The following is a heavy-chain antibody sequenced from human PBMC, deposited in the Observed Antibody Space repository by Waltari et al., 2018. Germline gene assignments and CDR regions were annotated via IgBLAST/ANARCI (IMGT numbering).Heavy chain of an antibody. D-gene: IGHD5-12*01. V-gene: IGHV4-59*01. Sequence: QVQLQESGPGLVKPSETLSLTCTVSGGSISSYYWSWIRQPPGKGREWIGYIYYSGSTNYNPSLTSRVSISIDTSKNQFSLKLSSVTAADTAVYYCARGGLFYYFDYWGQGTLVTVSS. J-gene: IGHJ4*02. CDR3: ARGGLFYYFDY. CDR2: IYYSGST. CDR1: GGSISSYY.